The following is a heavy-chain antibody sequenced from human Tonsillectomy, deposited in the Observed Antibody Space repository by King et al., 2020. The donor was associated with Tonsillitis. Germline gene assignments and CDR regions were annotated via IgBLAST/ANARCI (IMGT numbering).Heavy chain of an antibody. CDR3: TRGRGYSYGYSDY. J-gene: IGHJ4*02. V-gene: IGHV3-49*04. D-gene: IGHD5-18*01. CDR1: GFTFGDYA. CDR2: IRSKAYGGTA. Sequence: VQLVESGGGLVQPGRSLRLSCTGSGFTFGDYAMSWVRQAPGKGLEWVGFIRSKAYGGTAEYAASVKGRFTISRDDSKSIAYLQMNSLKTEDTAVYYCTRGRGYSYGYSDYWGQGTLVTVSS.